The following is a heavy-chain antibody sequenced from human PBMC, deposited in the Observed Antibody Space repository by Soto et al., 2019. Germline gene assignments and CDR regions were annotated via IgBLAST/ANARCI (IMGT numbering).Heavy chain of an antibody. V-gene: IGHV3-30*18. D-gene: IGHD3-10*01. CDR1: GFTFSTYG. J-gene: IGHJ6*02. CDR2: VSDDGNNK. Sequence: QLVESGGGVVQPGRSLRLSCAASGFTFSTYGMNWVRQAPCKGLEWVSFVSDDGNNKLYADSVKDRFTISRDNSKNTLYLQMNTLRAEDTAVYFCTKVYSQFGYYYYGMDIWGLGTTVTFPS. CDR3: TKVYSQFGYYYYGMDI.